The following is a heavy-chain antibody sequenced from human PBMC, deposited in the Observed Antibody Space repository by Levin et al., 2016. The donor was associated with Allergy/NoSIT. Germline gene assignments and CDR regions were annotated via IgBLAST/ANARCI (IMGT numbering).Heavy chain of an antibody. V-gene: IGHV1-46*01. CDR2: INPSGGST. J-gene: IGHJ6*02. CDR3: ARPARPGRGYYYGMDV. D-gene: IGHD6-6*01. Sequence: ASVKVSCKASGYTFTTYYIHWVRQAPGQGLEWMGIINPSGGSTSYARKFQGRVTMTRDTSISTAYMELSRLRSDDTAVYYCARPARPGRGYYYGMDVWGQGTTVTVSS. CDR1: GYTFTTYY.